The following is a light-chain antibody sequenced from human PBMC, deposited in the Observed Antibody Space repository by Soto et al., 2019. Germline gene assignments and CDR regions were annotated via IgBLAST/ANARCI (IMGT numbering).Light chain of an antibody. J-gene: IGKJ2*01. Sequence: EIVLTQSPATLSLSPGERATLSCRASQSVGSYLAWYQQKPGQAPRLLISDTSRRATGIPTRFSGSGSGTDFTLTISSLEPEDFVVYYCQQRSDWPPGYTFGQGTKVEIK. CDR1: QSVGSY. V-gene: IGKV3-11*01. CDR3: QQRSDWPPGYT. CDR2: DTS.